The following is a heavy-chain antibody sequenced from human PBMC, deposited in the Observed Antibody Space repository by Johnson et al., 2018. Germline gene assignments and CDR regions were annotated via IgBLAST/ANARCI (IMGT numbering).Heavy chain of an antibody. CDR2: IRWNSGSI. CDR1: GFIFDDYA. CDR3: AKDVHIRTVITGADY. V-gene: IGHV3-9*01. D-gene: IGHD4-17*01. Sequence: VQLVESGGGLVQPGGSLRLSCAASGFIFDDYAMHWVRQAPGKGLEWVSGIRWNSGSIDYADSVKGRFTISRDNAKKSLYLQMNSLRAEDTAFYYCAKDVHIRTVITGADYWGQGTLVTVSS. J-gene: IGHJ4*02.